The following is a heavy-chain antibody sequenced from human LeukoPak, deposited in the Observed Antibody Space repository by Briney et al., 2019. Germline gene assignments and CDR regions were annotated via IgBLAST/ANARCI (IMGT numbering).Heavy chain of an antibody. D-gene: IGHD2-2*02. Sequence: SETLSLTCTVSGGSISNYYWNWIRQPPGEGLEWIGYIYYSGSTNYNPSLKSRVTISVDTSKNQFSLKLSSVTAADTAVYYCATVEGYCTSTSCYRAYFQHWGQGTLVTVSS. CDR1: GGSISNYY. J-gene: IGHJ1*01. CDR2: IYYSGST. V-gene: IGHV4-59*01. CDR3: ATVEGYCTSTSCYRAYFQH.